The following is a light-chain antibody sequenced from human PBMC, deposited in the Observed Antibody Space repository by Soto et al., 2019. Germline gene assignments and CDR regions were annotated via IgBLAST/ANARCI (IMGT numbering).Light chain of an antibody. Sequence: IVLTQSPGTLSLSPGYRATLSCRASQTITNNYLAWYQQRPGQAPRLLIYGASSRATGIPDRFSGSGSGTYFPLTNNRLELEDVAVYYCQRYGSSTTFGQGTKVEVK. J-gene: IGKJ1*01. CDR3: QRYGSSTT. CDR2: GAS. V-gene: IGKV3-20*01. CDR1: QTITNNY.